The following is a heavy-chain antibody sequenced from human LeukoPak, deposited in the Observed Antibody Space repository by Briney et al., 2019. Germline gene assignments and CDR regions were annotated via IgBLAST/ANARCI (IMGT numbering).Heavy chain of an antibody. V-gene: IGHV1-69*01. CDR2: IIPIFGTA. CDR3: ASATMTTVTVYFDY. CDR1: GGTFSSYA. D-gene: IGHD4-17*01. J-gene: IGHJ4*02. Sequence: GASVKVSCKASGGTFSSYAISWVRQAPGQGLEWMGGIIPIFGTANYAQKFQGRVTITADESTSTAYMELSSLRSEDTAVYYCASATMTTVTVYFDYWGQGTLVTVSS.